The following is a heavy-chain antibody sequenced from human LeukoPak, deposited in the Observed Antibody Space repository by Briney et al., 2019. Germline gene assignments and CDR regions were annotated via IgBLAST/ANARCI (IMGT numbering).Heavy chain of an antibody. CDR1: GFTFSAYW. J-gene: IGHJ4*02. CDR3: AREYPYGSGTY. CDR2: IKEDGSEK. Sequence: GGSLRLSCAASGFTFSAYWMSWVRQAPGKGLEWVANIKEDGSEKYYVDSVRGRFTISRDNAKNSLYLQMNSLRAEDTAVYYCAREYPYGSGTYWGQGTLVTVSS. D-gene: IGHD3-10*01. V-gene: IGHV3-7*03.